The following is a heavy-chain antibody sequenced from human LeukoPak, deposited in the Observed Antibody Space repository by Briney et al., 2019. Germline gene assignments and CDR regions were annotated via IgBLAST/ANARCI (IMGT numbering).Heavy chain of an antibody. CDR1: GFNFDNAW. J-gene: IGHJ5*02. D-gene: IGHD2/OR15-2a*01. CDR2: IRSNSDGGAI. V-gene: IGHV3-15*07. Sequence: GGSLRLSCATSGFNFDNAWMNWVRQAPGKGLEWVGRIRSNSDGGAIDYAAPVKGRFALSRDDSKNTLYLQMNSLQTEDTAMYYCATDFYDSTWGQGTLVAVSS. CDR3: ATDFYDST.